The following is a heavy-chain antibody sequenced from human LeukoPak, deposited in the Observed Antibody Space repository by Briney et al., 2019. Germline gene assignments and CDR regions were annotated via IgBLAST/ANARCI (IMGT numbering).Heavy chain of an antibody. CDR2: IWYDGSNK. CDR1: GFTFSSYG. CDR3: AKVMTTVTDDAFDI. Sequence: PGGSLRPSCAASGFTFSSYGMRWVRQAPGKGLEWVAVIWYDGSNKYYADSVKGRFTISRDNSKNTLYLQMNSLRAEDTAVYYCAKVMTTVTDDAFDIWGQGTMVTVSS. J-gene: IGHJ3*02. D-gene: IGHD4-17*01. V-gene: IGHV3-33*06.